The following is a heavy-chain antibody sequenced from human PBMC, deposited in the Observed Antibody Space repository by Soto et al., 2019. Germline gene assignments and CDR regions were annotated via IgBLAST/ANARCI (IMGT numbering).Heavy chain of an antibody. CDR3: AKDLIISSSGYYPHGMDV. CDR1: GFTFSSYV. D-gene: IGHD3-22*01. Sequence: QVQLVESGGGVVQPGRSLRLSCAASGFTFSSYVMHWVRQAPGKGLEWVAVISYDESNKYYADSVKSRFTISRDKSKNKLYLQMNSLRAEDTAVYYCAKDLIISSSGYYPHGMDVWGQGTTVTVSS. CDR2: ISYDESNK. V-gene: IGHV3-30*18. J-gene: IGHJ6*02.